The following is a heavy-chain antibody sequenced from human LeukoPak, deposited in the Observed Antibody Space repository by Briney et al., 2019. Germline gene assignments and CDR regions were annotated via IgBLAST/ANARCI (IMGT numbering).Heavy chain of an antibody. CDR1: GFTFSSYW. D-gene: IGHD3-9*01. Sequence: GGSLRLSCAASGFTFSSYWMHWVRQAPGKGLVWVSRINSDGSSTSYADSVKGRFTISRDNAKNTLYLQMNSLRAEDTAVYYCASALYDIFTGFYWFDPWGQGTLVTVSS. J-gene: IGHJ5*02. V-gene: IGHV3-74*01. CDR3: ASALYDIFTGFYWFDP. CDR2: INSDGSST.